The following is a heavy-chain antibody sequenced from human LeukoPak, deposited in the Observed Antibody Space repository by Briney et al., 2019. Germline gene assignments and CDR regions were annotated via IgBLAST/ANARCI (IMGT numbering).Heavy chain of an antibody. D-gene: IGHD3-10*01. V-gene: IGHV3-23*01. CDR1: GFTFSSYA. CDR3: AKDLEAGGEDWDVLLWFGDSCAFDI. CDR2: ISGSGGST. Sequence: KPGGSLRLSCAASGFTFSSYAMSWVRQAPGKGLEWVSAISGSGGSTYYADSVKGRFTISRDNSKNTLYLQMNSLRAEDTAVYYCAKDLEAGGEDWDVLLWFGDSCAFDIWGQGTMVTVSS. J-gene: IGHJ3*02.